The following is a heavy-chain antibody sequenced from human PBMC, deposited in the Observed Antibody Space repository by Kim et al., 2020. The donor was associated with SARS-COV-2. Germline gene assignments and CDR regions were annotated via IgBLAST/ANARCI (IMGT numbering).Heavy chain of an antibody. J-gene: IGHJ4*02. V-gene: IGHV3-23*01. CDR2: ISGGGDST. CDR1: GFTFSTYP. CDR3: RGREY. Sequence: GGSLRLSCAASGFTFSTYPMHWVRQVPEKGLEWVSGISGGGDSTYYADSVKGRFTISRDNSKNTLYLQMNSLRAEDTAVYYCRGREYWGQGTLVTVSS. D-gene: IGHD3-10*01.